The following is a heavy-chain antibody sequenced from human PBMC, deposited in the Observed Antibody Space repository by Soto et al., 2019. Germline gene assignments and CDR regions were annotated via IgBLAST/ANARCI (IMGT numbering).Heavy chain of an antibody. J-gene: IGHJ6*02. D-gene: IGHD3-22*01. CDR3: TTGHDSSGYYPNYYYYGMDV. CDR1: GFTFSNAW. V-gene: IGHV3-15*01. Sequence: GGSLRLSCAASGFTFSNAWMSWVRQAPGKGLEWVGRIKSKTDGGTTDYAAPVKGRFTISRDDSKNTLYLQMNSLKTEDTAVYYCTTGHDSSGYYPNYYYYGMDVWGQGTTVTVSS. CDR2: IKSKTDGGTT.